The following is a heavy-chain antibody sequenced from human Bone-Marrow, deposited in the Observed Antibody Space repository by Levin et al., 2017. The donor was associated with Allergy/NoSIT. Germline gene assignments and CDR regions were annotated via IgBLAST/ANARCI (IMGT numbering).Heavy chain of an antibody. V-gene: IGHV3-48*02. CDR2: ISSGGGTI. CDR1: GFTFSIYS. J-gene: IGHJ5*01. Sequence: GGSLRLSCVASGFTFSIYSMNWVRQAPGKGLEWIAYISSGGGTIHYTDRVRGRFTISRNNGETSLSLQLDSLRDEDTAIYYCARGTYSSSTNWFDSWGQGTLVTVSS. CDR3: ARGTYSSSTNWFDS. D-gene: IGHD5-18*01.